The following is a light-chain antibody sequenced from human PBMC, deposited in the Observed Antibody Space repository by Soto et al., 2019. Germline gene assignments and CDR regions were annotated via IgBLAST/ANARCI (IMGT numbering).Light chain of an antibody. CDR2: DAS. CDR1: QSISSNY. V-gene: IGKV3-20*01. J-gene: IGKJ1*01. CDR3: QQYAGSPRT. Sequence: EIVLTQSPGTLSLSPGERVTLSCRASQSISSNYLAWYQQTPGQAPRLLIYDASSRAAGIPDRFSGSGSGTDFTLTISRLEPEDFGVYYCQQYAGSPRTFGQGTKVEVK.